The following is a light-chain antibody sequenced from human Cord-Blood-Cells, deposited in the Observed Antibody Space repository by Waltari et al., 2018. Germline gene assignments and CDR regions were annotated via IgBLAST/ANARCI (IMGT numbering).Light chain of an antibody. J-gene: IGKJ2*01. Sequence: EIVLTQSPATLSLSPGERATLSCRASQSVISYFSWYQQKPGQAPRLLIYGASNRASGIPARFSGSGSQTDFTPTISSLWPEDIAVYYCQQRSNWPPMYTFGQGTKLEIK. V-gene: IGKV3-11*01. CDR1: QSVISY. CDR3: QQRSNWPPMYT. CDR2: GAS.